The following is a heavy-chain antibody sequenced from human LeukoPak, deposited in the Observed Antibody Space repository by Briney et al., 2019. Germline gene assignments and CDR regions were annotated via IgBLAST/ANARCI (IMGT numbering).Heavy chain of an antibody. V-gene: IGHV3-53*01. CDR1: GFTVSSNY. CDR3: ARLRPPYCSSTSCPPGYFDL. Sequence: GGSLRLSCADSGFTVSSNYMSWVRQAPGKGLEWVSFIYSGGSAYYADSVKGRFTISRDNSKNTVYLQMNSLRAEDTAVYYCARLRPPYCSSTSCPPGYFDLWGRGTLVTVSS. J-gene: IGHJ2*01. D-gene: IGHD2-2*01. CDR2: IYSGGSA.